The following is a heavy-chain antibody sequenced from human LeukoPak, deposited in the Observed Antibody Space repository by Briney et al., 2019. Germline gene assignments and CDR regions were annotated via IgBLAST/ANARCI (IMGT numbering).Heavy chain of an antibody. Sequence: GGSLRLSCAASGFTFRSYAMSWVRQAPGKGLEWVSAIGGSGDSTYYAVSVKGRFTISRDNSKNTLYLQMGSLRAEDMAVYYCARGNLWELPRPLWWGSAFDIWGQGTMVTVSS. CDR3: ARGNLWELPRPLWWGSAFDI. D-gene: IGHD1-26*01. J-gene: IGHJ3*02. V-gene: IGHV3-23*01. CDR1: GFTFRSYA. CDR2: IGGSGDST.